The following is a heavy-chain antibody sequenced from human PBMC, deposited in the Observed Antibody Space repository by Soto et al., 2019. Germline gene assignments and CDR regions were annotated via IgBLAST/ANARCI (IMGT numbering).Heavy chain of an antibody. Sequence: EVQLLESGGGLVQPGGSLRLSCAASGFTLTDYAMSWVRQAPGKGLEWVSGITSSGSATYYADSVRGRFTISRDTSKNTLYLQMDSLRAEDTAVYHRAKTGYFDSGTRAFDFWGQGTMVTVSS. J-gene: IGHJ3*01. CDR3: AKTGYFDSGTRAFDF. V-gene: IGHV3-23*01. CDR2: ITSSGSAT. CDR1: GFTLTDYA. D-gene: IGHD3-10*01.